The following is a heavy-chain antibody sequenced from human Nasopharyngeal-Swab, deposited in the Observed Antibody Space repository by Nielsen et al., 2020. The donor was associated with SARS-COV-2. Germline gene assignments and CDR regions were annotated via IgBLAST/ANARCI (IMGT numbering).Heavy chain of an antibody. CDR1: GFSFSTYT. V-gene: IGHV3-21*01. CDR2: ISSDSGAK. J-gene: IGHJ4*02. Sequence: GESLKISCAASGFSFSTYTMNWVRQAPGKGLEWLSSISSDSGAKYHADSVKGRVTISRDNAQNALYLEMNSLRAEDTAVYYCLRGDRRDYWGPGTLGSVSS. CDR3: LRGDRRDY. D-gene: IGHD3-22*01.